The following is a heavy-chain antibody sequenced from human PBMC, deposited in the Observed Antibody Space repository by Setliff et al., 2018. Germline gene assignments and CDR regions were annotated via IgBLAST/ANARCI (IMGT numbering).Heavy chain of an antibody. CDR2: ISSSSSTI. CDR3: ARGGDYCGGECYIPPPDSY. Sequence: PGGSLRLSCAASGFTFSSYSMNWVRQAPGKGLEWVSYISSSSSTIYYADSVKGRFTISRDISKNTLYLQMNSLRPEDTAVYYCARGGDYCGGECYIPPPDSYWGQGTLVTVSS. V-gene: IGHV3-48*01. J-gene: IGHJ4*02. D-gene: IGHD2-21*01. CDR1: GFTFSSYS.